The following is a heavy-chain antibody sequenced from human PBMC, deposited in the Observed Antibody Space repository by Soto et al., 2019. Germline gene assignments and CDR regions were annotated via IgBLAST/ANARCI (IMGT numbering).Heavy chain of an antibody. J-gene: IGHJ4*02. D-gene: IGHD3-3*01. CDR1: GGSVSTYY. Sequence: SETLSLTCTISGGSVSTYYWSWIRQPPGKELEWIGLTSYSGNTNYNPSLKSRVAIAVDTSKNQFSLTLSSVTAADTAVYYCARDGVGPFDYWGQGTLVTVSS. CDR2: TSYSGNT. CDR3: ARDGVGPFDY. V-gene: IGHV4-59*02.